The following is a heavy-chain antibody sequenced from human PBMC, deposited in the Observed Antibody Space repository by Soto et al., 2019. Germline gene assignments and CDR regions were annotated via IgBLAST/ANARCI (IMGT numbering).Heavy chain of an antibody. CDR3: ARRAMFLGYCSSTSCYLFDY. V-gene: IGHV3-11*06. CDR2: ISSSSSYT. Sequence: QVQLVESGGGLVKPGGSLRLSCAASGFTFSDYYMSWIRQAPGKGLEWVSYISSSSSYTNYADSVKGRFTISRDNAKNSLYLQMNSLRAEDTAVYYCARRAMFLGYCSSTSCYLFDYWGQGTLVTVSS. CDR1: GFTFSDYY. D-gene: IGHD2-2*01. J-gene: IGHJ4*02.